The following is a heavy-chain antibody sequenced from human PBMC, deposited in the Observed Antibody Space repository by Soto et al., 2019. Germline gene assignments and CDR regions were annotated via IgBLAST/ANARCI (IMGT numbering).Heavy chain of an antibody. CDR3: VKYTVTEDLGES. D-gene: IGHD3-16*01. J-gene: IGHJ5*02. V-gene: IGHV3-23*01. Sequence: VQLLESGGDVVRPGGSLRLSCAASGFTFSSYAMGWVRQAPGKGLEWVAGVSRAGTYTFYAESVRGRFSIARDNSRDTVDLYMNALRGDDTAVYFCVKYTVTEDLGESWGQGTLVSVSS. CDR2: VSRAGTYT. CDR1: GFTFSSYA.